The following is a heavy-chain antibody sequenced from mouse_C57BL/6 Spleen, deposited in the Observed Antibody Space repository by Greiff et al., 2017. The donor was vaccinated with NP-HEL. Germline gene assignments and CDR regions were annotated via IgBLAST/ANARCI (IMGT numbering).Heavy chain of an antibody. CDR2: IYPGDGDT. Sequence: VQLQQSGAELVKPGASVKISCKASGYAFSSYWMNWVKQRPGKGLEWIGQIYPGDGDTNYNGKFKGKATLTADNSSSTAYMQLSSLTSEDSAVYFCARSEYSNWVAYWGQGTLVTVSA. J-gene: IGHJ3*01. V-gene: IGHV1-80*01. CDR1: GYAFSSYW. D-gene: IGHD2-5*01. CDR3: ARSEYSNWVAY.